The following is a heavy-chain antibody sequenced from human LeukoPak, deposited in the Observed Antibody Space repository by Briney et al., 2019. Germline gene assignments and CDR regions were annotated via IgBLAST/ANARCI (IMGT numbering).Heavy chain of an antibody. V-gene: IGHV1-8*01. CDR3: ARGRKAYCGGDCYPFYYYYYYMDV. CDR2: MNPNSGNT. J-gene: IGHJ6*03. Sequence: ASVKVPCKASGYTFTSYDINWVRQATGQGLEWMGWMNPNSGNTGYAQKFQGRVTMTRNTSISTAYMELSSLRSEDTAVYYCARGRKAYCGGDCYPFYYYYYYMDVWGKGTTVTVSS. D-gene: IGHD2-21*02. CDR1: GYTFTSYD.